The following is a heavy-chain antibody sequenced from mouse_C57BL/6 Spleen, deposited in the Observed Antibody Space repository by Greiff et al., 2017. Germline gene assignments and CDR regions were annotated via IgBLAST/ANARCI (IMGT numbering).Heavy chain of an antibody. CDR3: ARAAYYSAMDY. D-gene: IGHD2-12*01. Sequence: EVQLQQSGPELVKPGASVKISCKASGYTFTDYYMNWVKQSHGKSLEWIGDINPNNGGTSYNQKFKGKATLTVAKSSSTAYMELRSLTSEDSAVYYCARAAYYSAMDYWGQGTSVTVSS. V-gene: IGHV1-26*01. CDR2: INPNNGGT. CDR1: GYTFTDYY. J-gene: IGHJ4*01.